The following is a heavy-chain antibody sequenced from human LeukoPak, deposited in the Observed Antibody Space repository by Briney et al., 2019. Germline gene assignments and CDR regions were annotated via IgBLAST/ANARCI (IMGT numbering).Heavy chain of an antibody. Sequence: ASVKVSCKASGYTSTGYFIHWVRQAPGQGLEWMGWINPNSGGTNSAQKFQGRVTMTRDTSISTAYMELSRLRSDDTAVYYCAREFYRYSGTFDYWGQGALVTVSS. V-gene: IGHV1-2*02. CDR2: INPNSGGT. CDR1: GYTSTGYF. D-gene: IGHD6-13*01. CDR3: AREFYRYSGTFDY. J-gene: IGHJ4*02.